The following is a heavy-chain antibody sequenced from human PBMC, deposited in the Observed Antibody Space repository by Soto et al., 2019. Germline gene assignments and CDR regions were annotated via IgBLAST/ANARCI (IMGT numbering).Heavy chain of an antibody. J-gene: IGHJ4*02. D-gene: IGHD2-2*01. CDR2: IIPIFGTA. CDR1: GDTFNTYS. CDR3: ARDPCISTSCYHDY. Sequence: QVQLVQSGAEVKKPGSSVKVSCKASGDTFNTYSISWVRQAPGQGLEWMGGIIPIFGTANYAQNFQGRVTITADASTNTAYMDLSGLRAEDTAVYYCARDPCISTSCYHDYWGQGTLVTVSS. V-gene: IGHV1-69*12.